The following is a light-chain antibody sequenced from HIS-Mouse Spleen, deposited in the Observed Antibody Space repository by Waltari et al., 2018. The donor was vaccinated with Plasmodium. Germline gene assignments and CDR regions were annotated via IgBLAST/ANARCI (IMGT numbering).Light chain of an antibody. J-gene: IGLJ3*02. Sequence: QSALTQPASVSGSPGQSITLPCTGPSSDVGSYNLVSWYQQPPGNAPKLMIYEGSKRPSGVSNRFSGSKSGNTASLTISGLQAEDEADYYCCSYAGSSTFVFGGGTKLTVL. V-gene: IGLV2-23*03. CDR1: SSDVGSYNL. CDR2: EGS. CDR3: CSYAGSSTFV.